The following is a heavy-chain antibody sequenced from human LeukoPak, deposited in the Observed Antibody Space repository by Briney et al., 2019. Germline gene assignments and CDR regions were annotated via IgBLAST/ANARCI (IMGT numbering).Heavy chain of an antibody. CDR3: ARVRRRITMVRGVIIAPIDY. CDR1: GFTFSSYA. J-gene: IGHJ4*02. D-gene: IGHD3-10*01. CDR2: ISYDGSNK. Sequence: GGSLRLSCAASGFTFSSYAMPWVRQAPGKGLEWVAVISYDGSNKYYADSVKGRFTISRDNSKNTLYLQMNSLRAEDTAVYYCARVRRRITMVRGVIIAPIDYWGQGTLVTVSS. V-gene: IGHV3-30-3*01.